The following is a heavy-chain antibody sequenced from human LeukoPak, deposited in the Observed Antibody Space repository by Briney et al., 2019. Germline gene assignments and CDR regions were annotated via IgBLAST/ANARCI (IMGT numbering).Heavy chain of an antibody. V-gene: IGHV3-15*01. CDR2: IKSKTDGGTT. J-gene: IGHJ5*02. D-gene: IGHD3-16*02. Sequence: TGGSLRLSCAASGFIFANAWMSWVRQAPGKGLEWVGRIKSKTDGGTTEYAAPVKGRFIISRDDSKKTLFLQMNSLKTEDTAVYFCTTVIRRDRRAVDNWFAPWGQGTLVTVSS. CDR1: GFIFANAW. CDR3: TTVIRRDRRAVDNWFAP.